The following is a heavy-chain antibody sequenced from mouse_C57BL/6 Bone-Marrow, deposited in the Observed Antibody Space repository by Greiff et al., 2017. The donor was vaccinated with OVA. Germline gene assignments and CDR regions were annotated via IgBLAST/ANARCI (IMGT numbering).Heavy chain of an antibody. J-gene: IGHJ1*03. D-gene: IGHD1-1*01. Sequence: DVKLVESGGGLVQPKGSLKLSCAASGFSFNTYAMNWVRQAPGKGLEWVARIRSKSNNYATYYADSVKDRFTISRDDSESMLYLQMNNLKTEDTAMYYCVRRGVTTVVATDWYFDVWGTGTTVTVSS. CDR3: VRRGVTTVVATDWYFDV. CDR1: GFSFNTYA. CDR2: IRSKSNNYAT. V-gene: IGHV10-1*01.